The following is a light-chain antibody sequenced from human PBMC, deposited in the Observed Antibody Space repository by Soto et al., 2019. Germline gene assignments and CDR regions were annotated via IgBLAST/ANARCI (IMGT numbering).Light chain of an antibody. J-gene: IGKJ4*01. CDR2: EAS. Sequence: EIVLTQSPATLSLSPGERATLSCRASQSVSSYLAWYQQKPGQAPRLLIYEASNRATGIPARFSGSGSGTDFTLTITSLEPEDVAVYYCQQRSNWPSTFGGGTKVEIK. V-gene: IGKV3-11*01. CDR1: QSVSSY. CDR3: QQRSNWPST.